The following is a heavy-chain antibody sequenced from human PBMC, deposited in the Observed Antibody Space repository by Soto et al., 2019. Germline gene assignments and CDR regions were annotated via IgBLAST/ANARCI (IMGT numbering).Heavy chain of an antibody. CDR3: AKKVNSGPGSQYFDY. J-gene: IGHJ4*02. D-gene: IGHD3-10*01. CDR2: IWYDGSSQ. CDR1: GFNFRNHG. V-gene: IGHV3-33*06. Sequence: GGSLRLSCAASGFNFRNHGMHWVRQAPGKGLEWVAVIWYDGSSQYYADSVKGRFTISRDNSKNTLFLQMNSLRAEDTAIYYCAKKVNSGPGSQYFDYWGQGTLVTVSS.